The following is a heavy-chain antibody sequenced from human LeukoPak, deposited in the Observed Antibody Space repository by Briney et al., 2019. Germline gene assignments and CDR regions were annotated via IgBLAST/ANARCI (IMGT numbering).Heavy chain of an antibody. CDR3: ARYDYSNYDDWFDP. D-gene: IGHD4-11*01. Sequence: PGGSLRLYCAASGFTFSSYEMNWVRQAPGKGLEWVSYISSSGSTIYYADSVKGRFTISRDNAKNSLYLQMNSLRAEDTAVYYCARYDYSNYDDWFDPWGQGTLVTVSS. CDR2: ISSSGSTI. CDR1: GFTFSSYE. J-gene: IGHJ5*02. V-gene: IGHV3-48*03.